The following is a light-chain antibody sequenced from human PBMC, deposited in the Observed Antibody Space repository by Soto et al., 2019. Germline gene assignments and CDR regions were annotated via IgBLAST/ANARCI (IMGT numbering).Light chain of an antibody. CDR3: HHYGSSPQT. CDR1: QSISGSY. V-gene: IGKV3-20*01. J-gene: IGKJ1*01. Sequence: EIVLTQSPGTLSLSPGERATLSCRASQSISGSYLAWYQQKPGQAPRLLMYATLSRATGIPDRFTGSGAGTDFTLTISRLEPEDFAVYYCHHYGSSPQTFGQGTKVEI. CDR2: ATL.